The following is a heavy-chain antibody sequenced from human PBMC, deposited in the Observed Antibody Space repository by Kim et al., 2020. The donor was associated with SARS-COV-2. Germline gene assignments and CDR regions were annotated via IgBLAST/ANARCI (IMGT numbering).Heavy chain of an antibody. J-gene: IGHJ4*02. V-gene: IGHV3-48*02. CDR1: GFSFSSYS. Sequence: GGCLRLSCAASGFSFSSYSMNWVRQAPGKGPEWVSFITSSGSVTYYADSIKGRFTISRDNAKNSLYLQMNSLRDEDTAVYYCARDHQLARAFDYWGQGTPVTVSS. CDR2: ITSSGSVT. CDR3: ARDHQLARAFDY.